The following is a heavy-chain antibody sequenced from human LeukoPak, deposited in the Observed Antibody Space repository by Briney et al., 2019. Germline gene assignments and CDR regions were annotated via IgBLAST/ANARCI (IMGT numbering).Heavy chain of an antibody. V-gene: IGHV1-18*01. CDR2: ISGYNGNT. CDR1: GYTFTSYG. J-gene: IGHJ4*02. CDR3: ARDVNGGGVITSVDS. D-gene: IGHD7-27*01. Sequence: ASVKVSCNASGYTFTSYGITWVRQAPGQGLEWMGWISGYNGNTKYAQKFQGRVTMTTDTSTSTAYMELRSLRSDDTAVYSCARDVNGGGVITSVDSWGQGTLVTVSS.